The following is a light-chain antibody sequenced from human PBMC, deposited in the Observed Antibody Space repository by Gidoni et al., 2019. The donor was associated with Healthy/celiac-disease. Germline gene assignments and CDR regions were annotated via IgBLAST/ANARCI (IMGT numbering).Light chain of an antibody. CDR2: EGS. J-gene: IGLJ3*02. CDR3: CSYAGSSTWV. Sequence: QSALTQPASVSGSPGQSITISCPGTSSDVGSYKLVSWYQHHPGKAPKLMIYEGSKRPSGVSNRFSGSKSGNTASLTISGLQAEDEADYYCCSYAGSSTWVFGGGTKLTVL. CDR1: SSDVGSYKL. V-gene: IGLV2-23*01.